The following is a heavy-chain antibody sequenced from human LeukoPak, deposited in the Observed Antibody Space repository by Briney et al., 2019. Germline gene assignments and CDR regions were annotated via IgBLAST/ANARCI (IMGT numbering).Heavy chain of an antibody. CDR3: ARGDYDFWRVPDY. J-gene: IGHJ4*02. CDR2: ISSSGSTP. CDR1: GFTFRDYE. Sequence: PGGSLRLSCAASGFTFRDYEMNWIRQAPGEGLEWVSYISSSGSTPYYADSVKGRFTVSRDNAKNSLYLQMNSLRAEDTAMYYCARGDYDFWRVPDYWGQGTLVTVSS. D-gene: IGHD3-3*01. V-gene: IGHV3-48*03.